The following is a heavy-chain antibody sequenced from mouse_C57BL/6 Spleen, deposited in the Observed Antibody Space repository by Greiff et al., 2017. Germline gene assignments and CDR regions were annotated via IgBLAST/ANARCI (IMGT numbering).Heavy chain of an antibody. J-gene: IGHJ2*01. D-gene: IGHD1-1*01. CDR1: GYSITSGYY. Sequence: EVKLMESGPGLVKPSQSLSLTCSVTGYSITSGYYWNWIRQFPGNKLEWMGYISYDGSNNYNPSLKNRLSISRDTSTNQFFLKLNSLTTEDTATYYWARDYYGSSLDYWCQGTTLTVSS. CDR2: ISYDGSN. V-gene: IGHV3-6*01. CDR3: ARDYYGSSLDY.